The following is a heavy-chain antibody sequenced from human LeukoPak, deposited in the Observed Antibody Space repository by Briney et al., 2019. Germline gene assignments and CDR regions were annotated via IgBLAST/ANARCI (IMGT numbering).Heavy chain of an antibody. J-gene: IGHJ3*01. CDR1: GYTFPNNY. D-gene: IGHD1-26*01. V-gene: IGHV1-2*02. Sequence: GASVKVSCKASGYTFPNNYIHWMRQAPGQGLEWMGWINPNGGATRFAQKFQGRVSMTRDTSITTANMDRSSLRSDDTAVYYCARDRPHTSMNAFDVWGQGTLVTVSS. CDR3: ARDRPHTSMNAFDV. CDR2: INPNGGAT.